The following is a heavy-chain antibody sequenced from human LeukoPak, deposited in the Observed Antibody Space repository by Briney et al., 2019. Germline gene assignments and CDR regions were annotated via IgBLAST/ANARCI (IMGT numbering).Heavy chain of an antibody. V-gene: IGHV4-34*01. D-gene: IGHD4-11*01. Sequence: PSETLSLTCAVYGGSFSGYYWSWIRQPPGKGLEWIGEINHSGSTNYNPSLKSRVTISVDTSKNQFSPKLSSVTAADTAVYYCARETIVEYYFDYWGQGTLVTVSS. CDR1: GGSFSGYY. CDR2: INHSGST. J-gene: IGHJ4*02. CDR3: ARETIVEYYFDY.